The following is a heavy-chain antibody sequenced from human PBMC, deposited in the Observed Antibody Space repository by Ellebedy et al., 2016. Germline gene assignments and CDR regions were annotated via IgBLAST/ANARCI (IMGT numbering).Heavy chain of an antibody. Sequence: GESLKISXKGSGYSFTSYWIGWVRQMPGKGLEWMGIYPGDSDTRYSPSFQGQVTISADKSISTAYLQWSSLKASDTAMYYCARTYAVAGDFDYWGQGTLVTVSS. D-gene: IGHD6-19*01. V-gene: IGHV5-51*01. CDR1: GYSFTSYW. J-gene: IGHJ4*02. CDR2: YPGDSDT. CDR3: ARTYAVAGDFDY.